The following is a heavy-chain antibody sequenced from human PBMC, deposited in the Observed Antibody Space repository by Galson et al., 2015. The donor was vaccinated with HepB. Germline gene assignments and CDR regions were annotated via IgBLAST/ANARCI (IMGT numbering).Heavy chain of an antibody. V-gene: IGHV4-34*01. D-gene: IGHD3-3*01. J-gene: IGHJ6*03. Sequence: ETLSLTCAVYGGSFSGYYWSWIRQPPGKGLEWIGEINHSGSTNYNPPLKSRVTISVDTSKNQFSLKLSSVTAADTAVYYCASTYYDFWGRPHYYYYYMDVWGKGTTVTVSS. CDR1: GGSFSGYY. CDR3: ASTYYDFWGRPHYYYYYMDV. CDR2: INHSGST.